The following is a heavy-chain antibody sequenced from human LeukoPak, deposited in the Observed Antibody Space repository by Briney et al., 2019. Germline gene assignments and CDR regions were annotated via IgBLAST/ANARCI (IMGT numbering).Heavy chain of an antibody. CDR3: TRQGPNWTDDFDY. D-gene: IGHD1-20*01. J-gene: IGHJ4*02. CDR2: VRSKTNNYAT. CDR1: GFTFSDSN. V-gene: IGHV3-73*01. Sequence: GGSLRLSCAASGFTFSDSNMHWVRQASGKGLEWVGRVRSKTNNYATEYAASVNGRFTISRDDSKNTAYLQMNSLKTEDAAVYYCTRQGPNWTDDFDYWGRGTLVAVSS.